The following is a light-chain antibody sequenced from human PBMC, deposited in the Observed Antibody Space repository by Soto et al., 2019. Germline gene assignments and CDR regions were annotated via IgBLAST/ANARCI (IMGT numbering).Light chain of an antibody. Sequence: QSVLTQPASVSGSPGQSITISCTGTSSDVGDYNYVSWYQQHPGKAPKLMIYEVSHRLSGVSIRFSGSKSGYTASLTISGLQDEDEADYYCSSYISNSIVVFGGGTKLTVL. CDR2: EVS. J-gene: IGLJ2*01. V-gene: IGLV2-14*01. CDR1: SSDVGDYNY. CDR3: SSYISNSIVV.